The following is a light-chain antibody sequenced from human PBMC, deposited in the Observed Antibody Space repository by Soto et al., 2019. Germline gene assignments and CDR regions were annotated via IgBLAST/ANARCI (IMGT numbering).Light chain of an antibody. CDR3: QQSYSTPPIT. CDR2: DAT. CDR1: QTLKSY. Sequence: DIQMTQSPSSLSASLGDRFTITCRASQTLKSYLNWYQHKPGKAPNLLIHDATTLQTGVPSRFSGSGSGTDFTLTISSLQPEDFATYYCQQSYSTPPITFGQGTRLEIK. V-gene: IGKV1-39*01. J-gene: IGKJ5*01.